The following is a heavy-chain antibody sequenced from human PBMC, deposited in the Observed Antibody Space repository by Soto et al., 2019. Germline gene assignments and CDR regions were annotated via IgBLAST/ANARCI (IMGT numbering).Heavy chain of an antibody. CDR3: ATDRAAASGIHAFDI. CDR2: IIPVFGAP. V-gene: IGHV1-69*06. D-gene: IGHD6-13*01. J-gene: IGHJ3*02. Sequence: QVQLVQSGAEVKKPGSSVKVSCKTSGGPFKAYAVSWVRQAPGQGLEWMGGIIPVFGAPTYAQDFQGRVNITADKSTSTAYMELSNLRFADTAVYYCATDRAAASGIHAFDIWGQGTMVAVSS. CDR1: GGPFKAYA.